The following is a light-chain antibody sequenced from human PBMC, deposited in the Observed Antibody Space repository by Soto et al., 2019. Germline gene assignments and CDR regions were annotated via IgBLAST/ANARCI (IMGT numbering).Light chain of an antibody. CDR3: QQYNSYPIT. V-gene: IGKV1-5*01. Sequence: DNQVTQLRSALSASIGDRCPITYRASQNVNNWLAWYQHKPGKAPPLLIYDASVLETGVPSRFSGSGSGTEFTLAISGLQSDDFATYYCQQYNSYPITFGQGTRLEIK. J-gene: IGKJ5*01. CDR1: QNVNNW. CDR2: DAS.